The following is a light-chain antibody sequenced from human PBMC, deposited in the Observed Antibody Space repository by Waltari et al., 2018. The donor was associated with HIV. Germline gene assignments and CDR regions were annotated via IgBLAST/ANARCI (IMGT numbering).Light chain of an antibody. Sequence: QTVVTQEPSLSVAPGGTLTLTCSSATGPVSSGHYANWFQQKPGQPPRPLFYRSNTRHSFSPERLSASLVGDRAALTLSSVWPEDQADYFCMLFFRSSDLFGGGTKVTVL. CDR2: RSN. CDR1: TGPVSSGHY. J-gene: IGLJ2*01. CDR3: MLFFRSSDL. V-gene: IGLV7-43*01.